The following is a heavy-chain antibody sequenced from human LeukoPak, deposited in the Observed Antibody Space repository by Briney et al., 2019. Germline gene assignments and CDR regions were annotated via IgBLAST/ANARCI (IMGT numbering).Heavy chain of an antibody. CDR1: GFTFSSYA. V-gene: IGHV3-23*01. CDR3: AKDSCSSTSCYEVGYYYMDV. Sequence: GGSLRLSCAASGFTFSSYAMSWVRQAPGKGLEWVSAISGSGGSTYYADSVKGRFTISRDNSKNTLYLQMNSLRAEDTAVYYCAKDSCSSTSCYEVGYYYMDVWGKGTTVTVSS. D-gene: IGHD2-2*01. CDR2: ISGSGGST. J-gene: IGHJ6*03.